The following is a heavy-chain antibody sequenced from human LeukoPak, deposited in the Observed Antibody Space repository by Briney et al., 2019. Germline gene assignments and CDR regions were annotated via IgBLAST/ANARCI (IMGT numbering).Heavy chain of an antibody. CDR3: ARGRRRYYYDSSADFDY. CDR2: IYYSGST. CDR1: GGSISSSSYY. V-gene: IGHV4-39*07. Sequence: SETLSLTCTVSGGSISSSSYYWGWIRQPPGKGLEWIGSIYYSGSTYYNPSLKSRVTISVDTSKNQFSLKLSSVTAADTAVYYCARGRRRYYYDSSADFDYWGQGTLVTVSS. J-gene: IGHJ4*02. D-gene: IGHD3-22*01.